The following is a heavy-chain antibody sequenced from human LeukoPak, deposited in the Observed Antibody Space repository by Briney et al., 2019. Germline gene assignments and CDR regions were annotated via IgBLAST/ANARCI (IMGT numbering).Heavy chain of an antibody. D-gene: IGHD3-22*01. Sequence: GGSLRLSCVASGFTFTNAWMSWVRQVPGKGLEWVGRIKSQTDGGTTDYAAPVKGRFTISRDDSKNTLYLQMNSLRTEDTAVYYCTTLTMIVVHDDYWGQGTLVTVSS. J-gene: IGHJ4*02. V-gene: IGHV3-15*01. CDR3: TTLTMIVVHDDY. CDR2: IKSQTDGGTT. CDR1: GFTFTNAW.